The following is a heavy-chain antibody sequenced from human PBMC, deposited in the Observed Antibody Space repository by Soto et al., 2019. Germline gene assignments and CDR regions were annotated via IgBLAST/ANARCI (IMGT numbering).Heavy chain of an antibody. CDR1: GYTFTSYG. CDR2: ISAYNGNT. J-gene: IGHJ4*02. CDR3: ATSSTLNYDFWSGYGTPDY. D-gene: IGHD3-3*01. V-gene: IGHV1-18*01. Sequence: ASVKVSCKASGYTFTSYGISWVRQAPGQGLEWMGWISAYNGNTNYAQKLQGRVTMNTDTSTSTVYMELRSLRSEDTAVYYCATSSTLNYDFWSGYGTPDYWGQGTLVTVSS.